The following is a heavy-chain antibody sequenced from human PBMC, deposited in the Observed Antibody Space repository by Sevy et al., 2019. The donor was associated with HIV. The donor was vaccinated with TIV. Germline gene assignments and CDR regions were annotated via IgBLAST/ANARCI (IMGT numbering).Heavy chain of an antibody. CDR1: GGSITSLY. D-gene: IGHD1-26*01. CDR3: AGENAWGRDYS. V-gene: IGHV4-59*08. CDR2: IYYNGHI. Sequence: SETLSLTCTVSGGSITSLYWNWIRQPPGKGLEWITNIYYNGHINYNPSLKSRVTLSLDTSKNQFSLRLSSVTAADTAMYYCAGENAWGRDYSWGQGTLVTVSS. J-gene: IGHJ4*02.